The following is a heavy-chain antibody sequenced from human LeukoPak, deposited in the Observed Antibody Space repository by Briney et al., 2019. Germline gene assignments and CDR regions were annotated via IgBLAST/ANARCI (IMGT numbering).Heavy chain of an antibody. D-gene: IGHD2-2*01. CDR2: INPNSGGT. CDR1: GYTFTGYY. V-gene: IGHV1-2*02. Sequence: ASAKVSCKASGYTFTGYYMHWVRQAPGQGLEWMGWINPNSGGTNYAQKFQGRVTMTRDTSISTAYMELSRLRSDDTAVYYCARPRYCSSTSCSNAFDIWGQGTMVTVSS. CDR3: ARPRYCSSTSCSNAFDI. J-gene: IGHJ3*02.